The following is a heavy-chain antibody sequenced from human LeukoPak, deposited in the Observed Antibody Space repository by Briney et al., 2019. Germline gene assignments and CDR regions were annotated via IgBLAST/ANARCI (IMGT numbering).Heavy chain of an antibody. D-gene: IGHD2-2*01. V-gene: IGHV3-30*03. J-gene: IGHJ4*02. CDR1: GFTFSSYG. Sequence: GGSLRLSCAASGFTFSSYGMHWVRQAPGKRLEWVAVISYDGSNKYYADSVKGRFTISRDNSKNTLYLQMNSLRAEDTAVYYCATADCSSTSCYRLWGQGTLVTVSS. CDR2: ISYDGSNK. CDR3: ATADCSSTSCYRL.